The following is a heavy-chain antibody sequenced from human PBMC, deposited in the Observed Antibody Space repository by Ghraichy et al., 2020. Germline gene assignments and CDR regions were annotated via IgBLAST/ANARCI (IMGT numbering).Heavy chain of an antibody. J-gene: IGHJ4*02. Sequence: SETLSLTCTVSGGSISSYYWSWIRQPPGKGLEWIGYIYYSGSTNYNPSLKSRVTISVDTSKNQFSLKLSSVTAADTAVYYCARGSIVATIKFDYWGQGTLVTVSS. CDR2: IYYSGST. D-gene: IGHD5-12*01. CDR1: GGSISSYY. V-gene: IGHV4-59*01. CDR3: ARGSIVATIKFDY.